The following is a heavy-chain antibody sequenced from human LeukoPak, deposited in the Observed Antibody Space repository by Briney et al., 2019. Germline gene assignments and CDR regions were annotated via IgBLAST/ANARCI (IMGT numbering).Heavy chain of an antibody. V-gene: IGHV1-2*02. J-gene: IGHJ4*02. Sequence: ASVKVSCKASGYTFTGYFMHWVRQAPGQGLELIGWIIPNIGATKYARKFQGRVTMTRDTSISTACMEVSRLRSDDTAVYYCARGQLTDDLDYWGQGTLVTVSS. CDR1: GYTFTGYF. D-gene: IGHD1-14*01. CDR2: IIPNIGAT. CDR3: ARGQLTDDLDY.